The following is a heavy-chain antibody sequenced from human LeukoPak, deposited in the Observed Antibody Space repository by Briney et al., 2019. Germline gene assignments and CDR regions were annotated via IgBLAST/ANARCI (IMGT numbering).Heavy chain of an antibody. CDR2: ISGSGGST. CDR1: GFTFSSYA. D-gene: IGHD3-22*01. CDR3: ARDSYYDRSGYYTL. Sequence: PGGSLRLSCAGSGFTFSSYAMSWVRQAPGKGLEWVSGISGSGGSTYHADSVKGRFTISRDNSKNTLYVQMNSLRAEDTAVYYCARDSYYDRSGYYTLWGQGIHVTVSS. J-gene: IGHJ4*02. V-gene: IGHV3-23*01.